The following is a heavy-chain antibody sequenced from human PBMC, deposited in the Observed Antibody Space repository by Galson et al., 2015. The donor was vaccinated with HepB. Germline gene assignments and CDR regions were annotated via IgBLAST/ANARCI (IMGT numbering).Heavy chain of an antibody. Sequence: SLRLSCAASGFPFSDYYMIWIRQAPGKGLEWVSYIRSTSTDTNYADSVKGRFTISRGNAKHSLYLQMTSLRDEDTAVYYCVRVWEYYYGSGSPYWYFDLWGRGTLVTVSS. CDR3: VRVWEYYYGSGSPYWYFDL. CDR1: GFPFSDYY. D-gene: IGHD3-10*01. CDR2: IRSTSTDT. J-gene: IGHJ2*01. V-gene: IGHV3-11*06.